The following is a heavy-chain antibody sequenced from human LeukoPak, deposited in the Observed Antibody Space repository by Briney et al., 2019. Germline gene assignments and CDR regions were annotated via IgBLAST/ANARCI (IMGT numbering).Heavy chain of an antibody. Sequence: PSETLSLTCAVYGGSFSGYYWSWIRQPPGKGLEWIGEINHSGSTNYNPSLKSRVTISVDTSKNQFSLKLSSVTAADTAVYYCARGFSSGCYYYYYYMDVWGKGTTVTVSS. V-gene: IGHV4-34*01. D-gene: IGHD3-22*01. CDR1: GGSFSGYY. J-gene: IGHJ6*03. CDR3: ARGFSSGCYYYYYYMDV. CDR2: INHSGST.